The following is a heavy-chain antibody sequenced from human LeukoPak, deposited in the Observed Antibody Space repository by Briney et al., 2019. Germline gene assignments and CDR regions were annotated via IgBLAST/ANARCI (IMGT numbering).Heavy chain of an antibody. D-gene: IGHD5-24*01. CDR1: GFTFDDYA. CDR3: AKDMGEMASPNPVFDY. CDR2: ISWNSGGI. J-gene: IGHJ4*02. V-gene: IGHV3-9*01. Sequence: QPGGSLRLSCAASGFTFDDYAMHWVRQAPGKGLEWISGISWNSGGIDSADSVKGRFTISRDNAKNSLYLQMNSLKTEDTALYYCAKDMGEMASPNPVFDYWGQGTLVTVSS.